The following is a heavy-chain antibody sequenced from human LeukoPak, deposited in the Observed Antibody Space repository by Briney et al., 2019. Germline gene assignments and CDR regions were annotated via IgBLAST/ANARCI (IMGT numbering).Heavy chain of an antibody. CDR1: GFTFSSYE. D-gene: IGHD3-9*01. J-gene: IGHJ4*02. CDR2: ISSSGSTI. Sequence: HPGGSLRLSCAASGFTFSSYEMNWVRQAPGKGLEWISYISSSGSTIYYADSVKGRFTISRDNAKNSLYLQMNSLRAEDTAVYYCARWDILTGYFDSWGQGTRVTVSS. CDR3: ARWDILTGYFDS. V-gene: IGHV3-48*03.